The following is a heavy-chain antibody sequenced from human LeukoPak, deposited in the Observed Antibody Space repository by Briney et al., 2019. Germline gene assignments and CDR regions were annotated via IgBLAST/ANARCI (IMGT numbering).Heavy chain of an antibody. CDR3: AKDQLGFDI. J-gene: IGHJ3*02. V-gene: IGHV3-30*04. Sequence: GGSLRLSCAASGLTFSNYAMHWVRQAPGKGLEWVAVISYDGSNKFYADSVKGRFTISRDNSKNTLFLQMNSLRAEDTAVYYCAKDQLGFDIWGQGTMATVSS. CDR2: ISYDGSNK. CDR1: GLTFSNYA. D-gene: IGHD1-1*01.